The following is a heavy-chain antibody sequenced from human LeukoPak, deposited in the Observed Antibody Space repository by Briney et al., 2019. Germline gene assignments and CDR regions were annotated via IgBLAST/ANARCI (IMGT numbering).Heavy chain of an antibody. Sequence: GGSLRLSCVASGFTFGNFWMNWVRHSPGRGLEWVANIHPEGDEKYHVESVMGRFTISRDNAESSLFLQMNGLRAEDTAVYYCARGDAFSGDHWGQGTLVTVSS. V-gene: IGHV3-7*04. J-gene: IGHJ4*02. CDR1: GFTFGNFW. CDR2: IHPEGDEK. CDR3: ARGDAFSGDH.